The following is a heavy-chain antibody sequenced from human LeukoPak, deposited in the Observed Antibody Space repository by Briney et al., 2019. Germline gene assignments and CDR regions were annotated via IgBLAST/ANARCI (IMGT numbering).Heavy chain of an antibody. Sequence: SGPTLVNPTQTLTLTCTFSGISLSTSGVGVGWIRQPPGKALEWLALIYWNDDKRYSPSLKSRLTITKDTSKNQVVLTMTNMDPVDTATYYCAHNFPTMIRGVLAYWGQGTLVTVSS. J-gene: IGHJ4*02. CDR2: IYWNDDK. CDR3: AHNFPTMIRGVLAY. CDR1: GISLSTSGVG. V-gene: IGHV2-5*01. D-gene: IGHD3-10*01.